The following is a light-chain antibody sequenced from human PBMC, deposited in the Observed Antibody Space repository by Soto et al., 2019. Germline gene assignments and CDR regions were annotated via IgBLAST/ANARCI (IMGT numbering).Light chain of an antibody. V-gene: IGKV3-15*01. J-gene: IGKJ4*01. Sequence: DIVMTQSPATLSVSPGERATLSCRASQGVSTNLAWYQQKLGQDPRLLIYGASARATGIPARFSGSGSETEFTLTINSLQSEDFAVYYCQQYQSWPLTFGGGTKVDI. CDR3: QQYQSWPLT. CDR2: GAS. CDR1: QGVSTN.